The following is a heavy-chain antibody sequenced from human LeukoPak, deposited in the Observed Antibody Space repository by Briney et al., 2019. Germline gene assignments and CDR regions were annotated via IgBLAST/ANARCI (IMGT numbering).Heavy chain of an antibody. D-gene: IGHD2-2*01. CDR2: MYTSGST. CDR3: ARGGVVAAANNWFDP. J-gene: IGHJ5*02. CDR1: GGSISSGNYY. Sequence: SETLSLTCTVSGGSISSGNYYWSWIRQPAGEGLEWIGRMYTSGSTKYNPSLKSRVTISIDTSKNQFSLNLSSVTAADTAVYYCARGGVVAAANNWFDPWGQGTLVTVSS. V-gene: IGHV4-61*02.